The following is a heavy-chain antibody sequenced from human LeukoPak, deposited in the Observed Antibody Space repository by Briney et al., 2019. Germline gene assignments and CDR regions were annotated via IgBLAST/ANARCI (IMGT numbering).Heavy chain of an antibody. Sequence: GGSLRLYCAASGFTFSSYAMSWGRQAPGKGVEGVSDISGSGGSTYYGDSEKGRVNISRENTKNTVYLQMNSLRAEDTAVYYCAKLGSSVYYPNSYFDYWGQGTLVTVSS. CDR2: ISGSGGST. D-gene: IGHD3-22*01. J-gene: IGHJ4*02. V-gene: IGHV3-23*02. CDR1: GFTFSSYA. CDR3: AKLGSSVYYPNSYFDY.